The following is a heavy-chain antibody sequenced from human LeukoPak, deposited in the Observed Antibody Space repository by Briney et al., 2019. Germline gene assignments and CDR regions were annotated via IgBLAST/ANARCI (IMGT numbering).Heavy chain of an antibody. CDR2: MLVSGKT. Sequence: SETLSLTCTVSGVSISTYYWSWMRQPAGKGLEWIGHMLVSGKTNYSPSLKSRVTMSLDTSKNQFSLKLSSVTAADTAVYYCAREVSRSTWYFDLWGRGTLVTVSS. CDR3: AREVSRSTWYFDL. CDR1: GVSISTYY. V-gene: IGHV4-4*07. J-gene: IGHJ2*01. D-gene: IGHD1-26*01.